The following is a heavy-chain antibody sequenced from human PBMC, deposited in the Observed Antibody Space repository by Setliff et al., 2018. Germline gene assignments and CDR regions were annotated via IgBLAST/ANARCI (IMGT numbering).Heavy chain of an antibody. J-gene: IGHJ3*02. V-gene: IGHV1-69*05. CDR2: IIPIFGTS. Sequence: SVKVSCKASGGTFNAYVISWVRQAPSQGLEWMGMIIPIFGTSNYAQKFQARVTMTTDESTSTAYVELSSLTSEDTAVYYCATDHMPASGTSAFDIWGQGTVVTVS. CDR3: ATDHMPASGTSAFDI. CDR1: GGTFNAYV. D-gene: IGHD6-13*01.